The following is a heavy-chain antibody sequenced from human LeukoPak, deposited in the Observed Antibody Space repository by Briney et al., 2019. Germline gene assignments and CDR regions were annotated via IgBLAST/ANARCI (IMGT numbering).Heavy chain of an antibody. V-gene: IGHV3-7*01. J-gene: IGHJ6*02. CDR1: GFTSGLYW. Sequence: GGSLRLSCAASGFTSGLYWMSWVRQAPGKGLEWVANIKQDGSEKYYVDSVKGRFTISRDNSKNTLYLQMNSLRPEDTAVYYCAKGPVGSSGHYYYGMDVWGQGTTVTVSS. CDR2: IKQDGSEK. D-gene: IGHD6-19*01. CDR3: AKGPVGSSGHYYYGMDV.